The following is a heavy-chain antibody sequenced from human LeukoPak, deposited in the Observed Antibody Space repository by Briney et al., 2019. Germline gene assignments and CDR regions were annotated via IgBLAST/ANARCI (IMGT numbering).Heavy chain of an antibody. CDR2: IYHSGST. V-gene: IGHV4-38-2*01. J-gene: IGHJ2*01. D-gene: IGHD1-7*01. CDR1: GYSISSGYC. CDR3: ARHPTGTIVGWYFDL. Sequence: PSETLSLTCAVSGYSISSGYCWGWIRQPPGKGLEWIGSIYHSGSTYYNPSLKSRVTISVDTSKNQFSLKLSSETAADTAVYYCARHPTGTIVGWYFDLWGRGTLVTVSS.